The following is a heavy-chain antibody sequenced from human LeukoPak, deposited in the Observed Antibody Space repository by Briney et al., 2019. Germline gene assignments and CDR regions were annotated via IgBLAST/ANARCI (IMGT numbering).Heavy chain of an antibody. CDR2: INHSGST. D-gene: IGHD3-9*01. J-gene: IGHJ5*02. V-gene: IGHV4-34*01. Sequence: PGGSLRLPCAASGFTFDDYGMSWIRQPPGKGLEWIGEINHSGSTNYNPSLKSRVTISVDTSKSQFSLKLSSVTAADTAVYYCARHSAQRLRYFDWFGGWFDPWGQGTLVTVSS. CDR3: ARHSAQRLRYFDWFGGWFDP. CDR1: GFTFDDYG.